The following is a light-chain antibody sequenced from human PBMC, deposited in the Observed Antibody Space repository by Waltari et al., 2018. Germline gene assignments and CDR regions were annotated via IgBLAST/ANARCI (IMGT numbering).Light chain of an antibody. CDR2: WAS. CDR3: HQYYSSPHT. Sequence: DIVMTQSPDSLAVSLGERATINCKSSQSVLYSSDNKNYLAWYQQKPGQPPKLLIYWASTRTPGVPVQFSGSGSGTDYTLTIRSLQAEDVAVFYCHQYYSSPHTFGQGTKLEIK. CDR1: QSVLYSSDNKNY. J-gene: IGKJ2*01. V-gene: IGKV4-1*01.